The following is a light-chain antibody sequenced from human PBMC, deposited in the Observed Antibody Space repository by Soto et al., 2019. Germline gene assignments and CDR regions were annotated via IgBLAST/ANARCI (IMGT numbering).Light chain of an antibody. CDR2: EVT. V-gene: IGLV2-8*01. CDR3: SAYAGSNTFV. CDR1: SSDVGDNY. Sequence: QSALAQPPSASGSPGQSVTISCTGTSSDVGDNYVSWYQQHLGKAPKLIIYEVTLRPSGVPDRFSGSKSGNTASLTVSGLQADEDADYYCSAYAGSNTFVFGTGTKLTVL. J-gene: IGLJ1*01.